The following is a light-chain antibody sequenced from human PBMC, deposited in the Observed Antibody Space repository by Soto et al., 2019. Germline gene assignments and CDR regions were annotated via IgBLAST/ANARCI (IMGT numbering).Light chain of an antibody. CDR2: RSN. CDR1: SSNIGSND. CDR3: ASWDYSLSGVL. V-gene: IGLV1-47*01. Sequence: QSVLTQPPSASGTPGQKVTISCSGSSSNIGSNDAFWYQQLPGTAPKLLIYRSNQRPSGVPDRFSGSKSGTSASLAISGPRSRGEACFYCASWDYSLSGVLFGGGTKLTVL. J-gene: IGLJ2*01.